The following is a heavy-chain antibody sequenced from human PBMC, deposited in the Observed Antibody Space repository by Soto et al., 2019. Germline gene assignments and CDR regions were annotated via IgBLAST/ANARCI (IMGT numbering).Heavy chain of an antibody. CDR2: IRSRAYGGTT. CDR3: ARSYDSSGYYRAPVDF. CDR1: GFTFGDYT. D-gene: IGHD3-22*01. V-gene: IGHV3-49*03. Sequence: PGGSLRLSCTTSGFTFGDYTVNWFRQAPGTGLEWVGFIRSRAYGGTTQYAASVKGRFTVSRDDSKSVAYLQMNSLGSEDAAVYYCARSYDSSGYYRAPVDFWGQGTLVTVSS. J-gene: IGHJ4*02.